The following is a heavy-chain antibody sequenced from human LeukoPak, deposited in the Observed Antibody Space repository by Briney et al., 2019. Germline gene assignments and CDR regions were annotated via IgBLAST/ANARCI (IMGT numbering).Heavy chain of an antibody. D-gene: IGHD3-10*01. J-gene: IGHJ5*02. V-gene: IGHV4-30-2*01. CDR1: GGSISSGGYS. Sequence: SETLSLTCTVSGGSISSGGYSWSWIRQPPGTGLEWIGYIYHSGSTYYNPSLKSRVTISVDRSKNQFSLKLSSVTAADTAVYYCAGWFGELLSNWFDPWGQGTLVTVSS. CDR2: IYHSGST. CDR3: AGWFGELLSNWFDP.